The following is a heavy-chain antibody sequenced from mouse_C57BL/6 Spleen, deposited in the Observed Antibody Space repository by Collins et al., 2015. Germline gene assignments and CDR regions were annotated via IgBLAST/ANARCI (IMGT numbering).Heavy chain of an antibody. V-gene: IGHV1-85*01. CDR1: GYTFTSYD. D-gene: IGHD3-2*02. CDR2: IYPRDGST. CDR3: TAQGYYAMDY. J-gene: IGHJ4*01. Sequence: QVQLQQSGPELVKPGASVKLSCKASGYTFTSYDINWVKQRPGQGLEWIGWIYPRDGSTKYNEKFKGKATLTVDTSSSTAYMELHSLTSEDSAVYFLTAQGYYAMDYWGQGTSVTVSS.